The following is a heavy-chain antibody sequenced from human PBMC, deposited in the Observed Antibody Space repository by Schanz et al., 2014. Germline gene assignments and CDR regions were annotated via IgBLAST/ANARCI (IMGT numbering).Heavy chain of an antibody. V-gene: IGHV3-23*01. CDR2: ISGSGGST. D-gene: IGHD5-18*01. J-gene: IGHJ4*02. CDR3: VRVSFADPRLYRGMDRDIDY. CDR1: GFTFSGFW. Sequence: EVQLLESGGGLVEPGGSLRLSCAASGFTFSGFWMTWVRQAPGKGLEWVSAISGSGGSTYYADSVKGRFTISRDNSKNTLYLQMNSLRAEDTAVYYCVRVSFADPRLYRGMDRDIDYWGQGTLVTVSS.